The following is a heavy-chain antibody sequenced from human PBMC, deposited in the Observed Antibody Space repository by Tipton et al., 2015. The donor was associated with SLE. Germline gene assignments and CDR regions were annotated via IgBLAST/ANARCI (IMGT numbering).Heavy chain of an antibody. D-gene: IGHD3-16*01. CDR1: GYTFTGYY. CDR2: IDPDSGGT. J-gene: IGHJ4*02. Sequence: QSGPEVKKPGDSVKLSCKASGYTFTGYYVHWVRQAPGQGLEWMGRIDPDSGGTYYAQKFQGRVTMTRDTSTKTANMELSSLQSDISAVYCGARIHWGPKYWGQGTPVTVSS. CDR3: ARIHWGPKY. V-gene: IGHV1-2*06.